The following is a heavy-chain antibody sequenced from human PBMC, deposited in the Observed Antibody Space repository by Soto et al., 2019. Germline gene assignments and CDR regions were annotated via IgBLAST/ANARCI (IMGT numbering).Heavy chain of an antibody. CDR1: GGTFSSYA. V-gene: IGHV1-69*13. D-gene: IGHD3-22*01. CDR2: IIPIFGTA. J-gene: IGHJ4*02. Sequence: ASVKVSCKASGGTFSSYAISWVRQAPGQGLEWMGGIIPIFGTANYAQKFQGRVTITADESTSTAYMELSSLRSEDTAVYYCARALNYYDSSGYRLFDYWGQGTLVTVSS. CDR3: ARALNYYDSSGYRLFDY.